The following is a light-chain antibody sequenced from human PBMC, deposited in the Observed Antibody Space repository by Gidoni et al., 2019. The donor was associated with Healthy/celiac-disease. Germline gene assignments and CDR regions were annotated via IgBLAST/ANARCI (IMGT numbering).Light chain of an antibody. J-gene: IGKJ3*01. CDR2: AAS. CDR3: QQSYSTPFT. CDR1: QSISSY. V-gene: IGKV1-39*01. Sequence: DIQMTQSPSSLSASVGDRVTITCRASQSISSYLNWYQQKPGKAPKLLIYAASSLQSGVPSRFSGSGSGTAFPLPLSSLQPEDFATYYFQQSYSTPFTFVPGTKVDIK.